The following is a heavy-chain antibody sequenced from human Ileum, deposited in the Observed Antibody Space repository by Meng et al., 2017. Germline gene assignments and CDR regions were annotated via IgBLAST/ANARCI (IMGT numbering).Heavy chain of an antibody. V-gene: IGHV3-7*01. D-gene: IGHD6-19*01. CDR1: GFTFSSYW. Sequence: GGFLRLSCAASGFTFSSYWMSWVRQAPGKGLEWVATIKQDGGDKYYVNSVKGRFTISRDNAKNSLYLQMDSLRAEDTALYYCARAGVAVSGRVFDSWGQGALVTVSS. J-gene: IGHJ4*02. CDR3: ARAGVAVSGRVFDS. CDR2: IKQDGGDK.